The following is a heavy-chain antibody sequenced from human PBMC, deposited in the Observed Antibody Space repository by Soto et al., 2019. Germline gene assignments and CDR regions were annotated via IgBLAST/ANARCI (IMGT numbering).Heavy chain of an antibody. CDR2: IWYDGINK. CDR1: GFTFSNNG. V-gene: IGHV3-33*01. D-gene: IGHD2-15*01. CDR3: ARDRVQMVDGLDV. J-gene: IGHJ6*02. Sequence: VQLVESGGGVVQPGRSLRLSCAASGFTFSNNGMHWVRQAPGKGLEWVAVIWYDGINKYYADSGKGRFIISRDNSKNTVYLQMNSLRAEDTAVYYCARDRVQMVDGLDVWGQGTTVTVSS.